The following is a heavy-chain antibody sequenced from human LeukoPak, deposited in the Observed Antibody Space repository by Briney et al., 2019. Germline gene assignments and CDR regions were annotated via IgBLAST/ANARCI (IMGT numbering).Heavy chain of an antibody. CDR2: IYYSGST. J-gene: IGHJ4*02. Sequence: SETLSLTCTVSGGYISSYYWSWIRQPPGKGLEWIGYIYYSGSTNNNPPLKSRVTISVDTSKNQFSLKLSSVTAADTAVYSCARGGARGFDYWGQGTLVTVSS. D-gene: IGHD3-10*01. CDR3: ARGGARGFDY. CDR1: GGYISSYY. V-gene: IGHV4-59*01.